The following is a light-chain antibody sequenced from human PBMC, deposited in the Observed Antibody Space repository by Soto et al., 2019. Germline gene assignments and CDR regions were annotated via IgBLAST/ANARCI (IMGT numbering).Light chain of an antibody. V-gene: IGKV3-11*01. J-gene: IGKJ4*01. CDR2: GAS. CDR3: QQIRNWLT. Sequence: EIVLTQSPATLSLYPGERATLSCRASQSVWTYLAWYQQKRGQAPSLLIYGASTRATGISARFIVSGSGTEFTFPISSIEPEDYAVDDCQQIRNWLTFGGGTKVDIK. CDR1: QSVWTY.